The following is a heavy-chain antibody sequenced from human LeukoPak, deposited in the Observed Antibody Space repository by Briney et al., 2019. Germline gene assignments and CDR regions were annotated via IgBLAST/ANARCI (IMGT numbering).Heavy chain of an antibody. Sequence: SEILSLTCTVSGGSISSHYWSWIRQPPGKGLEWIGYIYYSGSTNYNPSLKSRVTISVDTSKNQFSLKLSSVTAADTAVYYCARAVVERDPTHYYYYMDVWGKGTTVTVSS. D-gene: IGHD1-1*01. CDR1: GGSISSHY. V-gene: IGHV4-59*11. J-gene: IGHJ6*03. CDR3: ARAVVERDPTHYYYYMDV. CDR2: IYYSGST.